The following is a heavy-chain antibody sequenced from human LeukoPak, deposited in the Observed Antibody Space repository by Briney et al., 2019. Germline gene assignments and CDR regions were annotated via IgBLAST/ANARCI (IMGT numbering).Heavy chain of an antibody. CDR2: IYHSGST. Sequence: SETLSLTCTVSGGSISSGGYYWSWIRQPPGKGLEWIGYIYHSGSTYYNPSLKSRVTISVDRSKNQFSLKLSSVTAADTAVYYCAGRGDVLLWFGESTGLDYWGQGTLVTVSS. V-gene: IGHV4-30-2*01. CDR1: GGSISSGGYY. D-gene: IGHD3-10*01. CDR3: AGRGDVLLWFGESTGLDY. J-gene: IGHJ4*02.